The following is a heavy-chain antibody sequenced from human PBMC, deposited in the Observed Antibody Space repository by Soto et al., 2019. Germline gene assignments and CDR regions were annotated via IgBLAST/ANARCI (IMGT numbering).Heavy chain of an antibody. Sequence: GGSLRLSCAASGFTFSNAWMSWFRQAPGKGLEWVGRIKSKTDGGTTDYAAPVKGRFTISRDDSKNTLYLQMNSLKTEDTAVYYCTTVKLEPPRSRSLGFWGQGTLVPVSS. CDR1: GFTFSNAW. CDR3: TTVKLEPPRSRSLGF. J-gene: IGHJ1*01. D-gene: IGHD1-1*01. V-gene: IGHV3-15*01. CDR2: IKSKTDGGTT.